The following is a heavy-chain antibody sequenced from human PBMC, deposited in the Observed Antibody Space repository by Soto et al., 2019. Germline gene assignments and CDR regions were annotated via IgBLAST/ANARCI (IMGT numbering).Heavy chain of an antibody. Sequence: QVQLVESGGGVVQPGRSLRLSCAASGFTFSSYGMHWVRQAPGKGLEWVAVIWYDGSNKYYADSVKGRFTISRDNSKNTLYLQMNSLRAENTAVYYCARDRRGWFDPWGQGTLVTVSS. J-gene: IGHJ5*02. V-gene: IGHV3-33*01. CDR1: GFTFSSYG. CDR2: IWYDGSNK. D-gene: IGHD3-10*01. CDR3: ARDRRGWFDP.